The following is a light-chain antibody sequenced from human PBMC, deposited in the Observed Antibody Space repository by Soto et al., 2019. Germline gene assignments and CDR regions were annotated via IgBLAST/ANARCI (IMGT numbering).Light chain of an antibody. Sequence: QSALTQPAAVSGSPGQSITISCTGTRSDVGGYNFVSWYQQHPGKAPKLMIYDVSNRPSGVSNRFSGSKSGNTASLTISGLQAEDEADYYCSSYRNSSTGVFGTGTKLTVL. CDR1: RSDVGGYNF. V-gene: IGLV2-14*01. CDR2: DVS. J-gene: IGLJ1*01. CDR3: SSYRNSSTGV.